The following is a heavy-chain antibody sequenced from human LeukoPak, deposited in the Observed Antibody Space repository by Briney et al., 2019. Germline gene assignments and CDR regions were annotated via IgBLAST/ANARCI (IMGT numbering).Heavy chain of an antibody. CDR2: INPSGGST. CDR1: GYTFTSYY. Sequence: ASVKVSCKASGYTFTSYYIHWVRQAPGQGLEWMGIINPSGGSTNYAQKFQGRVTMTRDTSTSTVYMELSSLRSDDTAVYYCARDGRAFDYWGQGTLVTVSS. CDR3: ARDGRAFDY. V-gene: IGHV1-46*01. J-gene: IGHJ4*02. D-gene: IGHD1-14*01.